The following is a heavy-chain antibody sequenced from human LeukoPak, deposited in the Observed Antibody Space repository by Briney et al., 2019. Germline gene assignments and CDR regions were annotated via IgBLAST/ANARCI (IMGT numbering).Heavy chain of an antibody. CDR1: GFTFSDHY. CDR3: ARVRHCNSTTCRGAFDI. J-gene: IGHJ3*02. V-gene: IGHV3-72*01. CDR2: SRNKAKNFLT. D-gene: IGHD2-2*01. Sequence: GGSLRLSCAASGFTFSDHYMDWVRQAPGKGLEWVGRSRNKAKNFLTEYAASVKGRFTVSRDDSKNSLFLHMNSLKIEDTAIYFCARVRHCNSTTCRGAFDIWGQGTLVTVSS.